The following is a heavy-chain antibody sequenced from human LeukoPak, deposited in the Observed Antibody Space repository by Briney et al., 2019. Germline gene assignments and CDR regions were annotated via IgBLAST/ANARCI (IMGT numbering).Heavy chain of an antibody. CDR1: GFNFSYYE. CDR3: ARAISEESI. V-gene: IGHV3-48*03. D-gene: IGHD3-10*01. CDR2: ISNTGNHI. Sequence: GGSLRLSCAASGFNFSYYEMNWVRQAPGKGLEWVSFISNTGNHIYYADSVKGRFTISRDNARNSLYLQMNSLRAEDMAVYYCARAISEESIWGQGTLVTVSS. J-gene: IGHJ4*02.